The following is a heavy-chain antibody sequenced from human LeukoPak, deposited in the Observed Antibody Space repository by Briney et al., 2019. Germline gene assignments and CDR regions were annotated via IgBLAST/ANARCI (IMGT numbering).Heavy chain of an antibody. Sequence: ASVTVSFKASGYTFTDYFLHWVRQAPGRGLEWMAWINPKSGDTKYTQNLQGRVTVTRDTSISTLSMELSRLISDDTAVYYCARVRDVTGLLYWGQGTLVTVSS. CDR1: GYTFTDYF. D-gene: IGHD1-14*01. CDR3: ARVRDVTGLLY. V-gene: IGHV1-2*02. CDR2: INPKSGDT. J-gene: IGHJ4*02.